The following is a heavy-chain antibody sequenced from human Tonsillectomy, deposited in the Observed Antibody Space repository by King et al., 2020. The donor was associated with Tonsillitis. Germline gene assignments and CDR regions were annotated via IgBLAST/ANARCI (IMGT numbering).Heavy chain of an antibody. J-gene: IGHJ4*02. Sequence: VQLVESGGGLVQPGGSLRLSCAVSGFTFSSYWMSWVRQAPGKELEWVANINQDGSEKYYVDSVKGRFTMSRDNAKKSLYLQMSSLRDEDTAVYYCARESWGVDDCWGQGTLVTVSS. CDR2: INQDGSEK. D-gene: IGHD3-16*01. V-gene: IGHV3-7*04. CDR1: GFTFSSYW. CDR3: ARESWGVDDC.